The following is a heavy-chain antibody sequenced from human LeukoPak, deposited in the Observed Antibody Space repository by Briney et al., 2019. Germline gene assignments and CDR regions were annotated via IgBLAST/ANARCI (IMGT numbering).Heavy chain of an antibody. V-gene: IGHV1-24*01. J-gene: IGHJ3*01. Sequence: ASVKVSCKVSGFTISELSMHWVRQSPGKGLEWMGGFDPEDAETIYAQKSQGRFTMTEDTSTDTASMELSSLTSEDTAVYYCATEYWNDAFDVWGQGTMVTVSS. CDR1: GFTISELS. CDR3: ATEYWNDAFDV. D-gene: IGHD1-1*01. CDR2: FDPEDAET.